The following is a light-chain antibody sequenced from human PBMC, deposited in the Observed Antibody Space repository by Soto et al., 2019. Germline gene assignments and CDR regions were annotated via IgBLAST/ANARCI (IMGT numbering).Light chain of an antibody. V-gene: IGKV3-20*01. CDR1: QSVSSNY. CDR2: GAS. Sequence: EIVLTQSPGTLSLSPGERGTLSCRASQSVSSNYLAWYQQRPGQAPRLLIFGASSRATGVPDRFSGSGSGTDFTLTINRLEPEDFAVYYCQQYGSSPPGITFGPGTKVDMK. CDR3: QQYGSSPPGIT. J-gene: IGKJ3*01.